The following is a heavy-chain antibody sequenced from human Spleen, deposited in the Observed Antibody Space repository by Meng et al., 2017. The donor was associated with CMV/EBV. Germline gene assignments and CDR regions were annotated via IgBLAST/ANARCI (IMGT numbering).Heavy chain of an antibody. V-gene: IGHV5-51*01. J-gene: IGHJ6*02. CDR2: IYPGDSDT. CDR3: ARHSTYYDFWSGHQRPYGMDV. D-gene: IGHD3-3*01. CDR1: GYTFAHQW. Sequence: GGSLRLSCKVSGYTFAHQWTGWVRQMPGKGLEWMGIIYPGDSDTRYSPSFQGQVTISADKSISTAYLQWSSLKASDTAMYYCARHSTYYDFWSGHQRPYGMDVWGQGTTVTVSS.